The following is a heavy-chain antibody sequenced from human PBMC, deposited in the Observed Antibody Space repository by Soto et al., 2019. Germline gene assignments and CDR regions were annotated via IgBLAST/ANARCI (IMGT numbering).Heavy chain of an antibody. Sequence: SQTLSLTCAITGDSVSSNSAGWSWVRQSPSRGLEWLGRTYYRSKWYYEYAVSVRGRITINPDTSKNQYSLKLSSVTAADTAVYYCARGLTGDGCPDCWGQGTLVTVSS. J-gene: IGHJ4*02. CDR1: GDSVSSNSAG. V-gene: IGHV6-1*01. D-gene: IGHD7-27*01. CDR2: TYYRSKWYY. CDR3: ARGLTGDGCPDC.